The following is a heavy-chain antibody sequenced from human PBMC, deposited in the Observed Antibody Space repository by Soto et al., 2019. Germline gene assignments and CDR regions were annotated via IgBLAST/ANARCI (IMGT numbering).Heavy chain of an antibody. Sequence: ASVKVSCKASGYTFSSFPIHWLRQAPGQRLEWLGWINAGTGNTRYSKKFEGRVTIVRNTSVDTAYLELTSLGSEDTAVYYCARGSKGPGRLFGFWGQGSVVTVSS. CDR1: GYTFSSFP. CDR3: ARGSKGPGRLFGF. CDR2: INAGTGNT. D-gene: IGHD2-15*01. J-gene: IGHJ4*02. V-gene: IGHV1-3*01.